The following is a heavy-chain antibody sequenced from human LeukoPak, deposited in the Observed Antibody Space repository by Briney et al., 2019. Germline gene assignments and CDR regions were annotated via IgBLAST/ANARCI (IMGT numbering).Heavy chain of an antibody. J-gene: IGHJ1*01. V-gene: IGHV3-66*01. Sequence: GGSLRLSCAASEFSVGSNYMTWVRQAPGKGLKWVSLIYSGGSAYYADSVKGRFTISRDNSKNSLHLQMNSLRAEDTAVYYCARVRGYYYFQHWGQGTLVTVSS. CDR1: EFSVGSNY. D-gene: IGHD3-22*01. CDR3: ARVRGYYYFQH. CDR2: IYSGGSA.